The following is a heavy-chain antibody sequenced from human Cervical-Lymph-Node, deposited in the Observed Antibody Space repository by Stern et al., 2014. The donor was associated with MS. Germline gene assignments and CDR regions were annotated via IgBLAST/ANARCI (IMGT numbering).Heavy chain of an antibody. V-gene: IGHV5-51*01. Sequence: EVQLVESGAEVKKPGESLKISCKASGYSFTTYWIGWGRQMPGKGLEWMGIIYPGDSDSRYSPSFQAQVTMSADKSINTAYLQWSSLKASDTAMYYCARRLEGVEYYFDFWGQGTLVTVSS. CDR3: ARRLEGVEYYFDF. J-gene: IGHJ4*02. CDR2: IYPGDSDS. CDR1: GYSFTTYW. D-gene: IGHD3-10*01.